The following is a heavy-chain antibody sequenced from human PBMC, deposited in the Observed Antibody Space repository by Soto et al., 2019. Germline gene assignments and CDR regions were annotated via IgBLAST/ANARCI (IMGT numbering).Heavy chain of an antibody. D-gene: IGHD2-21*02. CDR2: ISYDGSNK. CDR3: AKGDGSIVVVTAPPSFDY. V-gene: IGHV3-30*18. J-gene: IGHJ4*02. CDR1: GFTFSSYG. Sequence: QVQLVESGGGVVQPGRSQRLSCAASGFTFSSYGMHWVRQAPGKGLEWVAVISYDGSNKYYADSVKGRFTISRDNSKNTLYLQMNSLRAEDTAVYYCAKGDGSIVVVTAPPSFDYWGQGTLVTVSS.